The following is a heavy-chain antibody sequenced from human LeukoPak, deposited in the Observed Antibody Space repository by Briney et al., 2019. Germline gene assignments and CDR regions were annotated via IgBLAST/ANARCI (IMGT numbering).Heavy chain of an antibody. V-gene: IGHV4-34*01. CDR3: ARVSLRPRGYSGYGVDY. Sequence: SETLSLTCAVYGGSFSGYYWSWIRQPPGKGLEWIGEINHSGSTNYNPSLKSRVTISVDTSKNQFSLKLSSVTAAATAVYYCARVSLRPRGYSGYGVDYWGQGTLVTVSS. D-gene: IGHD5-12*01. CDR1: GGSFSGYY. CDR2: INHSGST. J-gene: IGHJ4*02.